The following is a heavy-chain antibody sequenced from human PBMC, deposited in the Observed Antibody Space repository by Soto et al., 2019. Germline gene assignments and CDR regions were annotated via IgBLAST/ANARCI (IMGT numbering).Heavy chain of an antibody. CDR3: ARGDSTDCSNGVCSFFYNHDMDV. Sequence: ASVKVSCKASGGTFSSYAISWVRQAPGQGLEWMGRINPKSGGTSTAQKFQGWVTMTTETSISTASMELTRLTSDDTAIYYCARGDSTDCSNGVCSFFYNHDMDVWGQGTTVTVSS. J-gene: IGHJ6*02. D-gene: IGHD2-8*01. CDR1: GGTFSSYA. CDR2: INPKSGGT. V-gene: IGHV1-2*04.